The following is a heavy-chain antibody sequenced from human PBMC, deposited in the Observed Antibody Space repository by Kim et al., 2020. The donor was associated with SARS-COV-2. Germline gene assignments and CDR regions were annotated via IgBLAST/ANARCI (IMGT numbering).Heavy chain of an antibody. CDR1: GFTFSSYA. CDR3: ARELAIVVQGHAFDI. D-gene: IGHD2-2*01. J-gene: IGHJ3*02. V-gene: IGHV3-30-3*01. Sequence: GGSLRLSCAASGFTFSSYAMHWVRQAPGKGLEWVAVISYDGSNKYYADSVKGRFTISRDNSKNTLYLQMNSLRAEDTAVYYCARELAIVVQGHAFDIWGQGTTFTVSS. CDR2: ISYDGSNK.